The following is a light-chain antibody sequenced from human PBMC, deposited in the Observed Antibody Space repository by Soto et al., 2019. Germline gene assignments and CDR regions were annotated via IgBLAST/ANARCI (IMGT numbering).Light chain of an antibody. CDR2: GAS. V-gene: IGKV3-20*01. Sequence: EIVLTQSPGTLSLSPGERATLSCRASQRVSSSYLAWYQQKPGQAPRLLMYGASSRATGTPDRFSGSGSGTDFTLTISRLEPEDLAVYYCQQYDYWGTFGPGTKVDIK. CDR3: QQYDYWGT. J-gene: IGKJ3*01. CDR1: QRVSSSY.